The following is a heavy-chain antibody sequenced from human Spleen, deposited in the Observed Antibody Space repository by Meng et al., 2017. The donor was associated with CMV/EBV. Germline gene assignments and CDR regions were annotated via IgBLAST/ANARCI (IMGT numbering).Heavy chain of an antibody. D-gene: IGHD2-2*01. J-gene: IGHJ6*02. CDR1: GFIVSNHY. CDR2: IYSDGSA. V-gene: IGHV3-53*01. CDR3: ARDGPNIVVVPAATMYYYYGMDV. Sequence: GGSLRLSCAASGFIVSNHYMSWVRQAPGKGLEWVSVIYSDGSAYYADSVKGRFTISRDNPKNTLHLQVNSLRAEDTAVYYCARDGPNIVVVPAATMYYYYGMDVWGQGTTVTVSS.